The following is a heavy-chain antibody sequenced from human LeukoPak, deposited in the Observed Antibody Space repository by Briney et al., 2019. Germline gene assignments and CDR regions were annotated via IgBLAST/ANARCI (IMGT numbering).Heavy chain of an antibody. D-gene: IGHD2-15*01. CDR3: ARQKFCSGVTCYPDY. CDR2: IYYGGST. CDR1: GGFISSHY. V-gene: IGHV4-59*08. Sequence: SETLSLTCTVSGGFISSHYWTWIRQPPGKGLEWIGYIYYGGSTNYNPSLKSRVTISVDASKNQLSLMLTSVTAADTAVYYCARQKFCSGVTCYPDYWGQGTLVTVSS. J-gene: IGHJ4*02.